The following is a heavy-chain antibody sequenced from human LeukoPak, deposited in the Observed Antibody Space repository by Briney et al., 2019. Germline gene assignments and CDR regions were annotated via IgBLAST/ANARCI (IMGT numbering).Heavy chain of an antibody. V-gene: IGHV1-69*04. D-gene: IGHD3-3*01. CDR1: GYTFTSYD. CDR2: IIPILGIA. Sequence: GASVKVSCKASGYTFTSYDINWVRQATGQGLEWMGRIIPILGIANYAQKFQGRVTMTTDTSTSTAYMELRSLRSDDTAVYYCARDTYYDFWSGYYTRSFDYWGQGTLVTVSS. CDR3: ARDTYYDFWSGYYTRSFDY. J-gene: IGHJ4*02.